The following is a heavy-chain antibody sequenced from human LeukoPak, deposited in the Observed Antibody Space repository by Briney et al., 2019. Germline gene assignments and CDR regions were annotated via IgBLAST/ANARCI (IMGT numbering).Heavy chain of an antibody. V-gene: IGHV3-53*01. CDR2: IYSGGST. CDR1: GFTVSSNY. J-gene: IGHJ4*02. D-gene: IGHD3-10*01. CDR3: QRTMVRGELDY. Sequence: GGSLRLSCAASGFTVSSNYMSWVRQAPGKGLEWVSVIYSGGSTYYADSVKGRFTISRDNSKNPLYLQMNSLRAEDTAVYYCQRTMVRGELDYWGQGTLVTVSS.